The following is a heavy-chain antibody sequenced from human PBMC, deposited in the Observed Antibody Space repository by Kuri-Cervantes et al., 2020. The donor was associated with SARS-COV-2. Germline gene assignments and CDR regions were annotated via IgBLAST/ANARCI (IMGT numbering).Heavy chain of an antibody. CDR3: ARGRIAVVPAAKEFDP. V-gene: IGHV4-34*01. CDR2: INHSGST. D-gene: IGHD2-2*01. J-gene: IGHJ5*02. Sequence: SETLSLTCAVYGGSFSGYYWSWIRQPPGKGLEWIGEINHSGSTNYNPSLKSRVTISVDTSKNQFSLKLSSVTAADTAVYYCARGRIAVVPAAKEFDPWGQGTLVTVSS. CDR1: GGSFSGYY.